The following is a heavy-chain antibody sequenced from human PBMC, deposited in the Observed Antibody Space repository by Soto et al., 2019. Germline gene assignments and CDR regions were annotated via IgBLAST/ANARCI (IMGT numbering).Heavy chain of an antibody. V-gene: IGHV1-18*04. D-gene: IGHD3-22*01. CDR2: ISAYNGNT. J-gene: IGHJ4*02. CDR1: GYTFTSYG. Sequence: VASVKVSCKASGYTFTSYGISWVRQAPGQGLEWMGWISAYNGNTNYAQKLQGRVTMTTDTSTSTAYMVLRSLRSDDTAVYYCATYDSSGYFDYWGQGTLVTVSS. CDR3: ATYDSSGYFDY.